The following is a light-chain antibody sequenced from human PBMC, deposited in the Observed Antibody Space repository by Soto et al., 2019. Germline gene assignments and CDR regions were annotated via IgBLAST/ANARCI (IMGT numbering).Light chain of an antibody. J-gene: IGLJ1*01. CDR1: SSNIGSYS. CDR3: ATWDDSVSGYV. Sequence: QLVLTQPPSASGTPGQRITISCSGSSSNIGSYSVYWYQHLPGTAPTLLIYRSDQRPSWIPDRFSGSKSGTSASLAISGLRSEDEADYYCATWDDSVSGYVFGTGTKVTVL. V-gene: IGLV1-47*01. CDR2: RSD.